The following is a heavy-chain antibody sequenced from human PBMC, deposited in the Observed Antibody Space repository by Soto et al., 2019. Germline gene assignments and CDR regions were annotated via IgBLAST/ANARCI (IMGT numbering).Heavy chain of an antibody. J-gene: IGHJ1*01. CDR1: GFTFKYDW. V-gene: IGHV3-7*01. D-gene: IGHD1-26*01. CDR3: ARELIVGPAEYFQD. CDR2: INDDGSEE. Sequence: GGSLRLSCVASGFTFKYDWMSWVRQAPGKGLEWVANINDDGSEEYYLDSVRGRFTISRDNAKNSLFLHMNSLTTEDTAVYFCARELIVGPAEYFQDWGQGTRVIVSS.